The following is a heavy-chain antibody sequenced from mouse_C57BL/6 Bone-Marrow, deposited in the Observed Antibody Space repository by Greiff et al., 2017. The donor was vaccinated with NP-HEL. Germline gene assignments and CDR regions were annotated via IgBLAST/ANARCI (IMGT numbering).Heavy chain of an antibody. J-gene: IGHJ1*03. CDR1: GVDFSRYW. CDR3: ARPGGPNYYGSSYWYFDV. Sequence: AASGVDFSRYWMSWVRRAPGKGLEWIGEINPDSSTINYAPSLKDKFIISRDNAKNTLYLQMSKVRSEDTALYYCARPGGPNYYGSSYWYFDVWGTGTTVTVSS. V-gene: IGHV4-1*01. CDR2: INPDSSTI. D-gene: IGHD1-1*01.